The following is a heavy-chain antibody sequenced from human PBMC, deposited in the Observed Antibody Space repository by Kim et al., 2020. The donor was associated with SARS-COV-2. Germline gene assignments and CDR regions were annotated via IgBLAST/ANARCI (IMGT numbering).Heavy chain of an antibody. D-gene: IGHD2-21*02. CDR3: ARRVTDYLEY. CDR2: DT. Sequence: DTRYSPSFQGQVTISADKSISTAYLQWSSLKASDTAMYYCARRVTDYLEYWGQGTLVTVSS. V-gene: IGHV5-51*01. J-gene: IGHJ4*02.